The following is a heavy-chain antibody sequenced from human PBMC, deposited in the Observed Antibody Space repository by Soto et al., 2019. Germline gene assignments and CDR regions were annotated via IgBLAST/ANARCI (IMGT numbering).Heavy chain of an antibody. CDR2: IYPGDSDT. J-gene: IGHJ6*02. V-gene: IGHV5-51*01. CDR3: ARRLTVGIDYYYYGMDV. CDR1: GYSFTSYW. Sequence: GESLKISCKGSGYSFTSYWIGWVRQMPGKGLEWMGIIYPGDSDTRYSPSFQGQVTISADKSISTAYLQWSSLKASDTAMYYCARRLTVGIDYYYYGMDVWGQGTTVTVSS. D-gene: IGHD4-17*01.